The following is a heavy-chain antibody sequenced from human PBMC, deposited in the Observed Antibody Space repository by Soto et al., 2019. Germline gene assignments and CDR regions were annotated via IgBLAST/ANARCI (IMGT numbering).Heavy chain of an antibody. CDR2: IYYRGTT. Sequence: QVQLQESGPGLVKPSQTLSLTCTLSGASITSSGYYWSWIRLHPGEVLEWIGYIYYRGTTYYNPSLKSPVTISTDTSKKEFSLTLTSVTAADTAVYYCARATESHYFDYWGRGILVTVTS. J-gene: IGHJ4*02. CDR3: ARATESHYFDY. CDR1: GASITSSGYY. V-gene: IGHV4-31*01.